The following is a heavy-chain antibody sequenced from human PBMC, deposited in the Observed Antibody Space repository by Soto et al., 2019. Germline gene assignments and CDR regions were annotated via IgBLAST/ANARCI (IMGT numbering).Heavy chain of an antibody. CDR2: ISAYNGET. CDR3: ARDSGSYMYVSD. CDR1: GYTFTSSG. V-gene: IGHV1-18*01. D-gene: IGHD1-26*01. Sequence: QVQLVQSGAEVKKPGASVKVSCKASGYTFTSSGFSWVRQAPGQGLEWMAWISAYNGETHYAQKCQGRVNMHTDTSTSTSYMEVRSLRSDDTAVYYCARDSGSYMYVSDWGQGTLVTVSS. J-gene: IGHJ4*02.